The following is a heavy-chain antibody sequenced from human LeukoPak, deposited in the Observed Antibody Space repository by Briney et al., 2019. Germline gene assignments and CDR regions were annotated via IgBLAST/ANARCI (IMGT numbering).Heavy chain of an antibody. D-gene: IGHD3-22*01. CDR3: ARERRITMIVVTRADAFDI. V-gene: IGHV3-30-3*01. J-gene: IGHJ3*02. Sequence: PGGSLRLSCAASGFTFSSYAMHWVRQAPGKGLEWVAVISYDGSNKYYADSVKGRFTISRDNSKNTLYLQMNSLRAEDTAVYYCARERRITMIVVTRADAFDIWGQGTMVTVSS. CDR1: GFTFSSYA. CDR2: ISYDGSNK.